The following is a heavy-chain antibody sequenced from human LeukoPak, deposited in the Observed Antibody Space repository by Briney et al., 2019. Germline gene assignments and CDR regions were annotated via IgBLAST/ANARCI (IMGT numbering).Heavy chain of an antibody. CDR2: IGYDGIGE. V-gene: IGHV3-33*01. Sequence: PGRSLRLSCAASGFIFNKYGVHWVRQAPGKGLEWVAVIGYDGIGEYYADSVKGRFTVSRDNSNNTVYLQLTSLTVEDTAAYYCARGPGEHRSRTRLFDYCGQGTLVTVSS. CDR1: GFIFNKYG. D-gene: IGHD1/OR15-1a*01. J-gene: IGHJ4*02. CDR3: ARGPGEHRSRTRLFDY.